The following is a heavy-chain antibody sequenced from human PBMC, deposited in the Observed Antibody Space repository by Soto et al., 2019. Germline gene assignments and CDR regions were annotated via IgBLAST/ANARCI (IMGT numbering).Heavy chain of an antibody. J-gene: IGHJ4*02. V-gene: IGHV3-30-3*01. CDR3: AREWSTSGDLDY. CDR2: ISYDGSIK. D-gene: IGHD3-10*01. Sequence: QVQLVESGGGVVQPGRSLRLSCAASGFTFSSHSIQWVRQAPGKGLEWVAVISYDGSIKYYADSVKGRFTISRDNYKNAGYLQMNSLRAEDPAVFYCAREWSTSGDLDYWGQGTLVIVSS. CDR1: GFTFSSHS.